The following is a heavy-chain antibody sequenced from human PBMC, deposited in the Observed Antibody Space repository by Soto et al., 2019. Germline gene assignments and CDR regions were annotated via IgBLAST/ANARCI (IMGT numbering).Heavy chain of an antibody. V-gene: IGHV1-18*01. CDR1: GYTFNIYG. J-gene: IGHJ4*02. D-gene: IGHD1-7*01. Sequence: QVQLVQSEAEVKKPGASVKVSCKASGYTFNIYGISWVRQAPGQGLEWMGWISPYNDNKKYAQNLQGRVTMTTDTFTSTAYMELRSLRSDDTAVYYCARELSALGTIDFWGQGTLVTVSS. CDR3: ARELSALGTIDF. CDR2: ISPYNDNK.